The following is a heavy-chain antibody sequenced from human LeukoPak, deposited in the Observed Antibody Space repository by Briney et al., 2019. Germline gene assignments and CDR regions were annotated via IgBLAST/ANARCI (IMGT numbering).Heavy chain of an antibody. V-gene: IGHV4-34*01. J-gene: IGHJ6*04. CDR3: ARGHSSGWWYYGMDV. CDR2: INHSGST. D-gene: IGHD6-19*01. Sequence: SETLSLTCAVYGGSFSGYYWSWIRQPPGKGLEWIGEINHSGSTNYNPSLKSRVTISVDTSKNQFSLKLSSVTAADTAVYYCARGHSSGWWYYGMDVWGKGTTVTVSS. CDR1: GGSFSGYY.